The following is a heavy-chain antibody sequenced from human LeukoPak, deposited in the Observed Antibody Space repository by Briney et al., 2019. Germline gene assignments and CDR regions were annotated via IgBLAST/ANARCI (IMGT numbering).Heavy chain of an antibody. CDR3: ARVYCSSTSCYSLFDP. Sequence: SETLSLTCAVYGGSFSGYYWSWIRQPPGKGLEWIGEINHSGSTNYNPSLKSRVTISVDTSKNQFSLKLSSVTAADTAVYYCARVYCSSTSCYSLFDPWGQGTLVTVSS. J-gene: IGHJ5*02. D-gene: IGHD2-2*01. V-gene: IGHV4-34*01. CDR2: INHSGST. CDR1: GGSFSGYY.